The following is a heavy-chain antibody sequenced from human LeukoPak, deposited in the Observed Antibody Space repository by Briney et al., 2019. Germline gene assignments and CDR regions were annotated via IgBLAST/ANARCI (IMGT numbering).Heavy chain of an antibody. CDR1: GYTFTGYY. V-gene: IGHV1-2*06. Sequence: ASVKVSCKASGYTFTGYYIHWVRQAPGQGLKWMGRLDPNSGGTNSAQKFQARVTMTRDTSITTAYMELSRLRSDDTAVYYCARDQARTTTWYLYMNYWGQGTLVTVSS. J-gene: IGHJ4*02. D-gene: IGHD3/OR15-3a*01. CDR2: LDPNSGGT. CDR3: ARDQARTTTWYLYMNY.